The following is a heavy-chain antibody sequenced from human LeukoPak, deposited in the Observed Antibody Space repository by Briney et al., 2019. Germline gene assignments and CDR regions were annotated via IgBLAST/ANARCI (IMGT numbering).Heavy chain of an antibody. D-gene: IGHD6-19*01. J-gene: IGHJ5*02. CDR1: GGSFSDYS. CDR2: IYYSGNT. Sequence: SETLSLTCAVFGGSFSDYSWTWIRQPPGKGLEWIGYIYYSGNTNYNPSLKSRVTISVDTSKNQFSLKLSSVTAADTAVYYCARPVAGTNGWFDPWGQGTLVTVSS. V-gene: IGHV4-59*01. CDR3: ARPVAGTNGWFDP.